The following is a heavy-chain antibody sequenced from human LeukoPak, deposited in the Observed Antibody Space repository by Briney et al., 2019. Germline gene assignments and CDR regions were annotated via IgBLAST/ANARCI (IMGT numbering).Heavy chain of an antibody. J-gene: IGHJ6*02. CDR2: INTNTGNP. CDR3: ARGYYDSSGYYYLISYYGMDV. D-gene: IGHD3-22*01. Sequence: ASVKVSCKASGYTFTSYAMNWVRQAPGQGLEWMGWINTNTGNPTYAQGFTGRFVFSLDTSVSTAYLQISSLKAEDTAVYYCARGYYDSSGYYYLISYYGMDVWGQGTTVTVSS. CDR1: GYTFTSYA. V-gene: IGHV7-4-1*02.